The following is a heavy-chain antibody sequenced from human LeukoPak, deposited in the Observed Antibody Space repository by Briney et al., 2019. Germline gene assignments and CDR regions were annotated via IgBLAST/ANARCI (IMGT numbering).Heavy chain of an antibody. Sequence: PSETLSLTCTVSGGSISSSSYYWGWIRQPPGKGLEWIGSIYYSGSTYYNPSLKSRVTISVDTSKNQFSLKLSSVTAADTAVYYCARDRGYSYGYVYYYYCMDVWGKGTTVTVSS. V-gene: IGHV4-39*07. J-gene: IGHJ6*03. CDR1: GGSISSSSYY. CDR3: ARDRGYSYGYVYYYYCMDV. CDR2: IYYSGST. D-gene: IGHD5-18*01.